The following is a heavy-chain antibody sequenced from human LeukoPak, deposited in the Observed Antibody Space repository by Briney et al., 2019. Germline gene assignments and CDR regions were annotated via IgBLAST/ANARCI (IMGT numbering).Heavy chain of an antibody. CDR1: GFPFSDFS. Sequence: GGSLRLSCATSGFPFSDFSMTGVRQAPGKGLEWISTTNSGGTTTYYAESVKGRFTISRDNFKNALYLQMSSLRVEDTAIYYCAKQSYARSLGEGGPGTLVTVSS. J-gene: IGHJ4*02. V-gene: IGHV3-23*01. CDR2: TNSGGTTT. D-gene: IGHD3-10*02. CDR3: AKQSYARSLGE.